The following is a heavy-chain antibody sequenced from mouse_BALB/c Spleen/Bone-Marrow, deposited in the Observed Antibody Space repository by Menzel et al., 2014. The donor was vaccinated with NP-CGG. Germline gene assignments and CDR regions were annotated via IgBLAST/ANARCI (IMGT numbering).Heavy chain of an antibody. V-gene: IGHV1-4*01. J-gene: IGHJ2*01. D-gene: IGHD3-3*01. Sequence: VQLQQSGAELARPGASVKMSCKASGYTFTSYPMNWVKQWPGQGLEWIGYINPSSGYSNYNQKFKDKATLTADKSSSTAYMQLSSLTSEDSAVYYCTRRAAYYFDYWGQGTTLTVSS. CDR2: INPSSGYS. CDR1: GYTFTSYP. CDR3: TRRAAYYFDY.